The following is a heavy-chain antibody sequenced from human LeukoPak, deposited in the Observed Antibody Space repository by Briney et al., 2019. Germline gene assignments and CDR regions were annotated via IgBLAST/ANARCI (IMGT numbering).Heavy chain of an antibody. Sequence: ASVKVSCKASGYTFTNYYIHWVRQAPGQGLEWMGIINPSDGGTTYAQNFQGRVTMTRDTSTSTVYMELSGLRSEDTAVYYCARDSGGPSNWHYYYSYMDVWGKGTTVTISS. D-gene: IGHD4-11*01. CDR2: INPSDGGT. J-gene: IGHJ6*03. V-gene: IGHV1-46*01. CDR3: ARDSGGPSNWHYYYSYMDV. CDR1: GYTFTNYY.